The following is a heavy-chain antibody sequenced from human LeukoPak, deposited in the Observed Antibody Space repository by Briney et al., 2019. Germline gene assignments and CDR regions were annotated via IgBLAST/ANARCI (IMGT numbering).Heavy chain of an antibody. V-gene: IGHV3-72*01. CDR2: TRNKANSYTT. J-gene: IGHJ4*02. Sequence: GGSLRLSCAASGFTFSDHYMDWVRQTPGKGLEWVGRTRNKANSYTTEYAASVKGRLTISRDDSKNSLYLQMNSLKTEDTAVYYCARSNGDSSGYLFDYWGQGTLVTVSS. CDR1: GFTFSDHY. D-gene: IGHD3-22*01. CDR3: ARSNGDSSGYLFDY.